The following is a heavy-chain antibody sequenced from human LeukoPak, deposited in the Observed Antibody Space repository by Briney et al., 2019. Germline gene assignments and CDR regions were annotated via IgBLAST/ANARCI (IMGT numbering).Heavy chain of an antibody. V-gene: IGHV4-4*09. D-gene: IGHD2-21*02. CDR3: ARGVVVTAIGYYYYYMDV. Sequence: SETLSLTCTVSGGSISSYYWSWIRQPPGKGLEWIGYIYTSGSTNYNPSLKSRVTISVDTSKNQFSLKLSSVTAADTAVYYCARGVVVTAIGYYYYYMDVWGKGTTVTVSS. CDR1: GGSISSYY. CDR2: IYTSGST. J-gene: IGHJ6*03.